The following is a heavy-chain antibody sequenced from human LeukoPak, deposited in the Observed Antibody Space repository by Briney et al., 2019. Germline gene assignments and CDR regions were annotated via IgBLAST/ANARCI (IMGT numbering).Heavy chain of an antibody. CDR1: GFTFSSYW. V-gene: IGHV3-7*01. J-gene: IGHJ6*02. D-gene: IGHD2-2*01. CDR2: IKQDGSEK. Sequence: GGSLRLSCAASGFTFSSYWMSWVRQAPGKGLEWVANIKQDGSEKYYVDSVKGRFTISRDNAKNSLYLQMNSLRAEDTAVYYCARDIGMVVVPAAYYYYGMDVWGQGTTVTASS. CDR3: ARDIGMVVVPAAYYYYGMDV.